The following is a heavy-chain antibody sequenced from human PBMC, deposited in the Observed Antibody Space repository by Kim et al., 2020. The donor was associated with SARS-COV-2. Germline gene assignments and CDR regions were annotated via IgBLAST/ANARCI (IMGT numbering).Heavy chain of an antibody. D-gene: IGHD3-22*01. CDR3: ATWDSSGYYYFDY. Sequence: GGSLRLSCAASGFTFSIKYMSWVRQAPGKGLEWVSVIYSGGSTYYADSVKGRFTISRDNSKNTLCLQMNNLRAEDTAMYYCATWDSSGYYYFDYWGQGTLVTVSS. CDR1: GFTFSIKY. CDR2: IYSGGST. J-gene: IGHJ4*02. V-gene: IGHV3-66*01.